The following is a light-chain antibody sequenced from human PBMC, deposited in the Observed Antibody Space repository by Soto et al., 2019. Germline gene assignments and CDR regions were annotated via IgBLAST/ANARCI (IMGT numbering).Light chain of an antibody. CDR3: QQHNYWPS. CDR1: QSVATN. Sequence: EIVMTQSPANLSVSPGDRATLSCRASQSVATNLAWYQQKPGQVPRLLIHSASTRATGVPARFSGSGSGTEFTLTIISLQSEDFAFYYCQQHNYWPSFGQGTKLEIK. CDR2: SAS. J-gene: IGKJ2*01. V-gene: IGKV3-15*01.